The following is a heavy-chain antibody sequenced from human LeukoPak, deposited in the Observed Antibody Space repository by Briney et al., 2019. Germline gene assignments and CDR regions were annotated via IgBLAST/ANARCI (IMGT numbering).Heavy chain of an antibody. J-gene: IGHJ4*02. V-gene: IGHV3-7*01. CDR1: GFTFGKYW. CDR2: IKLDGSEK. Sequence: GGSLRLSCVASGFTFGKYWMSWVRQAPGKGLEWVANIKLDGSEKNYVDSVKGRFTISRDNAKNSLYLQMNSLRDEDTAVYYCARDRSSSGYYPFDYWGQGTLVTVSS. CDR3: ARDRSSSGYYPFDY. D-gene: IGHD3-22*01.